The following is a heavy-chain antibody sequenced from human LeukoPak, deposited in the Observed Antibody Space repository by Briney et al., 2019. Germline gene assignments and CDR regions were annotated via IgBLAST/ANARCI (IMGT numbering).Heavy chain of an antibody. V-gene: IGHV3-72*01. CDR3: ARCTRRAYYYYGMDV. CDR2: IRNKANGYTT. J-gene: IGHJ6*02. Sequence: GGSLRLSCAASGFRFSDHHMEWVRQAPGKGLEWVGRIRNKANGYTTEYAASVNGRFTISRDDSKNSLFLQMNGLITEDTAVYYCARCTRRAYYYYGMDVWGQGTTVTVSS. D-gene: IGHD6-6*01. CDR1: GFRFSDHH.